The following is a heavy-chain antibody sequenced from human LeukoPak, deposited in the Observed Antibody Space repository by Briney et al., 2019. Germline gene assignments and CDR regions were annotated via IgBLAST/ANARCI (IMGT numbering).Heavy chain of an antibody. Sequence: SETLSLTCTVSGGSISSYYWSWIRQPPGKGLEWIGYIYYSGSTNYNPSLKSRVTISVDTSKNQFSLKLSSVTAADTAVYYCARLLRDTFDIWGQGTMVTVSS. V-gene: IGHV4-59*01. CDR3: ARLLRDTFDI. CDR1: GGSISSYY. CDR2: IYYSGST. J-gene: IGHJ3*02.